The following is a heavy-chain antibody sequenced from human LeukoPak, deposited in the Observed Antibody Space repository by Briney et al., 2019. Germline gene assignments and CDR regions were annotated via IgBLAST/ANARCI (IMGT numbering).Heavy chain of an antibody. V-gene: IGHV3-49*04. CDR1: GFTFSSYA. J-gene: IGHJ4*02. CDR3: TRDIVVVPAAIIYFDY. Sequence: PGGSLRLSCAASGFTFSSYAMSWVRQAPGKGLEWVGFIRSKAYGGTTEYAASVKGRFTISRDDSKSIAYLQMNSLKTEDTAVYYCTRDIVVVPAAIIYFDYWGQGTLVTVSS. CDR2: IRSKAYGGTT. D-gene: IGHD2-2*01.